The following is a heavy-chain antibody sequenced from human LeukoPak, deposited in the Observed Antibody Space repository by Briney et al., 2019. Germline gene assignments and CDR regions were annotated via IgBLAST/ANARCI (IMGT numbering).Heavy chain of an antibody. CDR2: ISYDGSPQ. Sequence: GGSLRLSCGASGFTYSSYWMSWVRQAPGKGLEWVAVISYDGSPQNYADSVKGRFTISRDNHKNTVYLQMNSLRTEDTAVYYCAKDRSGYLSYFESWGQGTLVSVSS. J-gene: IGHJ4*02. D-gene: IGHD3-22*01. CDR3: AKDRSGYLSYFES. V-gene: IGHV3-30*18. CDR1: GFTYSSYW.